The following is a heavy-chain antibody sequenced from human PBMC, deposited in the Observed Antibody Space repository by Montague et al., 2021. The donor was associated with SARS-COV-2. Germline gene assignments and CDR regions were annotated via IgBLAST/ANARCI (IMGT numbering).Heavy chain of an antibody. CDR2: INHSGST. V-gene: IGHV4-34*01. Sequence: SETLSLTCAVYGGSFSGYYWSWIRQPPGKGLEWIGEINHSGSTNYNPSLKSRVTISVDTSKNQFSLKLSSVTAADTAVYYCARNTEWLLWEDYYYGMDVWGTATTVTVSS. CDR1: GGSFSGYY. CDR3: ARNTEWLLWEDYYYGMDV. D-gene: IGHD5-12*01. J-gene: IGHJ6*04.